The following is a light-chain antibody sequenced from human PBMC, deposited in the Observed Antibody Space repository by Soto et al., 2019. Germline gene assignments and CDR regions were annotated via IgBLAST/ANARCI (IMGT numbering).Light chain of an antibody. CDR1: QSVNSNY. Sequence: EIVLTQSPGTLSLSPGERATLSCRASQSVNSNYLAWYQQKPGQAPRLLFSGASSRATGIPDRFSGSGSGTVFTLTISRLEPDDFATYYCQQYYADFITFGQGTRL. J-gene: IGKJ5*01. CDR3: QQYYADFIT. CDR2: GAS. V-gene: IGKV3-20*01.